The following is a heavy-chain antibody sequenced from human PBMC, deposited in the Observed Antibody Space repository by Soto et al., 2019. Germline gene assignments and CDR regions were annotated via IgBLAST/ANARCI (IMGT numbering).Heavy chain of an antibody. D-gene: IGHD6-6*01. V-gene: IGHV3-30*03. CDR2: ISYGGSNK. CDR3: ARDLQPNAPRPFPGSFDP. J-gene: IGHJ5*02. CDR1: GFTFSNYG. Sequence: GGSLRLSCAASGFTFSNYGMHWVRQAPGEGLDWVAVISYGGSNKYYADSVKGRFTISRDNSKNTLYLQMNSLRSEDTAVYYCARDLQPNAPRPFPGSFDPWGPGTLLTV.